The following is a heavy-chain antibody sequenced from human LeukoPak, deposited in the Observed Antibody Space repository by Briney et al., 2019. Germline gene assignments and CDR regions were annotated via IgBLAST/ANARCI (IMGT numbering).Heavy chain of an antibody. CDR2: IYTGGTT. CDR1: GFTFSSYA. V-gene: IGHV3-23*03. CDR3: ARSPAFYDGAVVKYYFDY. Sequence: PGGSLRLSCAASGFTFSSYAMSWVRQAPGKGLEWVSVIYTGGTTHYADSVKGRFTISRDNSKNTLYLEMNSLRVEDAAVYFCARSPAFYDGAVVKYYFDYWGQGTLVTVSS. D-gene: IGHD6-19*01. J-gene: IGHJ4*02.